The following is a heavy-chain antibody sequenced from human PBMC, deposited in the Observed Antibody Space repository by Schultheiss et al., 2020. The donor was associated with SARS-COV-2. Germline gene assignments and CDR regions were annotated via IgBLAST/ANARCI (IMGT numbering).Heavy chain of an antibody. CDR3: TTDVYSDFDSRYGG. J-gene: IGHJ4*02. CDR2: IKSKTDGGAT. V-gene: IGHV3-15*01. D-gene: IGHD5-12*01. CDR1: GFTFTNAW. Sequence: GESLKISCAASGFTFTNAWMSWVRQAPGKGLEWIGRIKSKTDGGATDYAAPVKGRFTVSRDDSKDTLYLQMNSLKTEDTAVYYCTTDVYSDFDSRYGGWGQGTLVTVSS.